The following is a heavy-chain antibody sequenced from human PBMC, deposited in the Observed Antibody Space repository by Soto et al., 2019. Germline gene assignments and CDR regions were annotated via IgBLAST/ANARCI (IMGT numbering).Heavy chain of an antibody. J-gene: IGHJ6*02. V-gene: IGHV4-39*02. CDR1: GGSISSSSYY. CDR3: AREDDGMDV. Sequence: SETLSLTCTVSGGSISSSSYYWGWIRQPPGKGLEWIGSIYYSGSTYYNPSLKSRVTISVDTSKNQFSLKLTAAIAADTAVYYCAREDDGMDVWGQGTPVTVSS. CDR2: IYYSGST.